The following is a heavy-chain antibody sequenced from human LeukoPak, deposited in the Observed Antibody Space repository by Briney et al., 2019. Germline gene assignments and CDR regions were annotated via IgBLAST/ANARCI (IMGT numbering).Heavy chain of an antibody. CDR1: GYTLTELS. CDR2: FDPEDGET. V-gene: IGHV1-24*01. Sequence: ASVKVSCKVSGYTLTELSMHWVRQAPGKGLEWVGGFDPEDGETIYAQKFQGRVTMTEDTSTDTAYMELSSLRSEDTAVYYCATEHHYDFWSGYYNYWGQGTLVTVSS. J-gene: IGHJ4*02. D-gene: IGHD3-3*01. CDR3: ATEHHYDFWSGYYNY.